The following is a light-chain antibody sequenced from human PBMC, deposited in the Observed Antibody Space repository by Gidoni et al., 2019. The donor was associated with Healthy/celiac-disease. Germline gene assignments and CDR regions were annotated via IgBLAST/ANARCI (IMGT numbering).Light chain of an antibody. V-gene: IGKV3-20*01. CDR3: QQYGSSPPYT. J-gene: IGKJ2*01. CDR1: QSVSSSY. Sequence: VLTQSPGTLSLSPGERATLSCRASQSVSSSYLAWYQQKPGQAPRLLIYGASSRATGIPDRFSGSGSGTDFTLTISRLEPEDFAVYYCQQYGSSPPYTFGQXTKLEIK. CDR2: GAS.